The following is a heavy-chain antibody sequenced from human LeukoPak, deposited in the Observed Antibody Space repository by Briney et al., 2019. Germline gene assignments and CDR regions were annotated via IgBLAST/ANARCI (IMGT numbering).Heavy chain of an antibody. D-gene: IGHD2-8*01. CDR3: ARGPERTGVGTRYYYDMDV. CDR2: ISYDGSNK. CDR1: GFTFSSYA. J-gene: IGHJ6*02. V-gene: IGHV3-30-3*01. Sequence: GGSLRLPCAASGFTFSSYAMHWVRQAPGKGLEWVAVISYDGSNKYYADSVKGRFTISRDNSKNTLYLQMNSLRAEDTAVYYCARGPERTGVGTRYYYDMDVWGQGTTVTVSS.